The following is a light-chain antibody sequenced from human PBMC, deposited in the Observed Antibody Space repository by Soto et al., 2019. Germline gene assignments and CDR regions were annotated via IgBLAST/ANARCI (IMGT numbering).Light chain of an antibody. J-gene: IGLJ1*01. CDR1: GSNIGNNY. V-gene: IGLV1-51*01. CDR3: GTWDSSLSAYV. Sequence: QSVLTQPPSVSAAPGQKVTISCSGSGSNIGNNYVSWYQQLPGTAPKLLIYDNNKRPSGIPDRFSGSKSGTSATLGITGLQTGDEADYYCGTWDSSLSAYVFGTGTKLTV. CDR2: DNN.